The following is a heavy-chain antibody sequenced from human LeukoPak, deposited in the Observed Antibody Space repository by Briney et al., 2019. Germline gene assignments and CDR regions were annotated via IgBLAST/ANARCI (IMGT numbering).Heavy chain of an antibody. J-gene: IGHJ4*02. CDR3: ARGGGSTWYFYFDY. CDR2: IYSGGGT. CDR1: GFSVSGNY. D-gene: IGHD6-13*01. V-gene: IGHV3-53*01. Sequence: GGSLRLSCAASGFSVSGNYMNWVRQAPGKGLEWVSVIYSGGGTYYADSVKGRLTISRDNSKNTMYLQMSSLRAEDTAVYYCARGGGSTWYFYFDYWGQGTLVTVSS.